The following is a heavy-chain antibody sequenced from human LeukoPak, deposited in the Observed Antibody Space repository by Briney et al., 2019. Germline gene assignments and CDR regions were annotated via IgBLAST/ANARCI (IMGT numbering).Heavy chain of an antibody. CDR3: ARETYYGSDYYFDS. CDR1: GFTFSSYW. Sequence: GGSLRLSCAASGFTFSSYWMHWVRQAPGKGLVWVSRINSDGSSTRYADSVKGRFTISRDNAKNTLYLQMNSLRAEDTGVYYCARETYYGSDYYFDSWGQGTLVTVSS. V-gene: IGHV3-74*01. J-gene: IGHJ4*02. CDR2: INSDGSST. D-gene: IGHD3-10*01.